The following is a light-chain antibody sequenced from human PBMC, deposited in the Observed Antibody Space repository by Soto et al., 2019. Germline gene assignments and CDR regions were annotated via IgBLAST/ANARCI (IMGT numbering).Light chain of an antibody. V-gene: IGKV1-39*01. CDR2: AAS. Sequence: DIAMTQSPSSLSASVGDRVTITCRTSQSINSYLNWYQQKPGKAPKLLMYAASSLQSGVPSRFSGSGSGTEFTLTISSLQPDDFATYYCQQYKTFGQGTKV. CDR3: QQYKT. J-gene: IGKJ1*01. CDR1: QSINSY.